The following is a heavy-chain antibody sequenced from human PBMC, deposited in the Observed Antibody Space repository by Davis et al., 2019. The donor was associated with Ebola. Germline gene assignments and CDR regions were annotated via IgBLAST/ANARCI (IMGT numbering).Heavy chain of an antibody. CDR1: GYPFTSYG. D-gene: IGHD5-12*01. Sequence: ASVKVSCKASGYPFTSYGISWVRQAPGQGLECMGMINPNDGRTIYAQKFQGRVTVTMDTSTTTVYMDLSSLRSEDTALYYCTTPGGQDSGYDVFDIWGQGTMVTVSS. V-gene: IGHV1-46*03. CDR2: INPNDGRT. J-gene: IGHJ3*02. CDR3: TTPGGQDSGYDVFDI.